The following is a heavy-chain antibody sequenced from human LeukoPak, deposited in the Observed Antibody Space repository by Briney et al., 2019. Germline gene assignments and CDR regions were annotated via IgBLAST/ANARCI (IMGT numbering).Heavy chain of an antibody. J-gene: IGHJ5*02. D-gene: IGHD2-21*01. CDR3: ARETPTLGGAFS. CDR1: GGSISSYY. CDR2: IYYSGST. Sequence: SETLFLTCTVSGGSISSYYWSWIRQPPGKGLEWIGYIYYSGSTNYNPSLKSRVTISVDTSKNQFSLKLSSVTAADAAVYYCARETPTLGGAFSWGQGTLVTVSS. V-gene: IGHV4-59*01.